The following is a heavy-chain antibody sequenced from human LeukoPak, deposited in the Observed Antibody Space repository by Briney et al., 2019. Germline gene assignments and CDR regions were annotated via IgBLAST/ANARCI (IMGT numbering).Heavy chain of an antibody. CDR1: GFTFSSYG. V-gene: IGHV3-33*01. D-gene: IGHD3-9*01. Sequence: GGSLRLSCAASGFTFSSYGMHWVRQAPGKGLEWVAVIWYDGSNKYYADSVKGRFTISRDNSKNTLYLQMNSLRAEDTAVYYCARDAGGYDILTGYCMGNWFDPWGQGTLVTVSS. CDR3: ARDAGGYDILTGYCMGNWFDP. J-gene: IGHJ5*02. CDR2: IWYDGSNK.